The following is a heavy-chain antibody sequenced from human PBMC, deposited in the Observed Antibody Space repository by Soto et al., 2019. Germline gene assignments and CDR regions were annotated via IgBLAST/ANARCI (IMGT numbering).Heavy chain of an antibody. CDR2: IYYSGST. V-gene: IGHV4-59*01. CDR1: GGSISSYY. J-gene: IGHJ5*02. Sequence: ASETLSLTCTVSGGSISSYYLSWIRQRTGKGLEWIGYIYYSGSTNYNPSLKSRVTISVDTSKNQFSLKLSSVTAADTAVYYCAREVAVAGIINWFDPWGQGTLVTVSS. CDR3: AREVAVAGIINWFDP. D-gene: IGHD6-19*01.